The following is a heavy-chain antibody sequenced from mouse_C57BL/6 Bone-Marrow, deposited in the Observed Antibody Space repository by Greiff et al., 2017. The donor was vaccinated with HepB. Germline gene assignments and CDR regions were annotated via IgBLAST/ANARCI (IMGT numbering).Heavy chain of an antibody. Sequence: VTLVESGPGLVAPSQSLSITCTVSGFSLTSYGVHWVCQPPGKGLEWLVVRWSDGSTNYNSALKSRLSISKNNTKSQVFLKMNSLQTEDTAMYYCARHGDYGSSYGYAMDEWGQGTSVTVSS. D-gene: IGHD1-1*01. CDR2: RWSDGST. V-gene: IGHV2-6-1*01. CDR3: ARHGDYGSSYGYAMDE. J-gene: IGHJ4*01. CDR1: GFSLTSYG.